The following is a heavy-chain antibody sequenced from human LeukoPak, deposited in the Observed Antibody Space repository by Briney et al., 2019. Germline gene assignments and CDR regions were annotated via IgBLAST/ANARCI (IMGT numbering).Heavy chain of an antibody. CDR3: ARVVVVPAALSTGYMDA. V-gene: IGHV3-20*04. Sequence: GGSLRLSCAASGFTFDDYGMSWVRQAPGKGLEWVSGINWNGGSTGYADSVKGRFTISRDNAKNSLYLQMNSLRAEDTALYYCARVVVVPAALSTGYMDAWGKGTTVTVSS. CDR1: GFTFDDYG. J-gene: IGHJ6*03. CDR2: INWNGGST. D-gene: IGHD2-2*01.